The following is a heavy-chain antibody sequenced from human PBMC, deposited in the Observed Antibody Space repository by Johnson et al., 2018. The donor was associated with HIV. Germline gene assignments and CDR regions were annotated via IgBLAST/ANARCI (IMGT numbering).Heavy chain of an antibody. CDR3: ARDVGLWFGELRSGDAFDI. V-gene: IGHV3-53*01. CDR1: GFTVSSNY. CDR2: IYNDGNT. Sequence: VQLVESGGGLIQPGGSLRLSCAASGFTVSSNYMSWVRQAPGKGLEWVSVIYNDGNTYYADSVKCRFTISRDNAKNSLYLQMKSLRDEDTALYYCARDVGLWFGELRSGDAFDIWGQGTMVTVSS. D-gene: IGHD3-10*01. J-gene: IGHJ3*02.